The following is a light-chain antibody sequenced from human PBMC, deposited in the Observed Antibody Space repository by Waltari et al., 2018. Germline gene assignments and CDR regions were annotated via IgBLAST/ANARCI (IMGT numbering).Light chain of an antibody. CDR2: KAS. J-gene: IGKJ1*01. Sequence: DIPMTQSPSTLTASLGDRVTIPCRASQRITNWLAWYQQKPGKAPKLLIYKASTLESGVPSRFSGSGSGTEFTLTISSLQPDDFATYYCQQYNNYVATFGQGTKVEIK. CDR1: QRITNW. CDR3: QQYNNYVAT. V-gene: IGKV1-5*03.